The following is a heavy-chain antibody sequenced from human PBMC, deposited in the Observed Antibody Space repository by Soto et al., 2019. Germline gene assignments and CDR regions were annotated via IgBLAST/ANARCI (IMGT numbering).Heavy chain of an antibody. CDR2: IYYNGYT. Sequence: PSETLSLTCNVSGGSISAYYCSWIRQSPGKGLEWIGYIYYNGYTIYNPSLKSRVTMSVDTSKNQFSLKVSSVIAADTAVYYCARHPGAPTPSDYWGQGLQVTLSS. V-gene: IGHV4-59*08. CDR1: GGSISAYY. J-gene: IGHJ4*02. CDR3: ARHPGAPTPSDY.